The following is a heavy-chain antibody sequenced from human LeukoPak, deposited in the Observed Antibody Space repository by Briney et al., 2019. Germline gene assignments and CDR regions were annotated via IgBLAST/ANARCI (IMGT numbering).Heavy chain of an antibody. CDR2: INAGNGNT. D-gene: IGHD3-22*01. V-gene: IGHV1-3*03. CDR1: GYTFTSYA. CDR3: ARSWYDSSGYYYFNY. Sequence: GASVKVSCKASGYTFTSYAMHWVRQAPGQRLEWMGWINAGNGNTKYSQEFQGRVIITRGTSASTAYMELSSLRSEDMAVYYCARSWYDSSGYYYFNYWGQGTLVTVSS. J-gene: IGHJ4*02.